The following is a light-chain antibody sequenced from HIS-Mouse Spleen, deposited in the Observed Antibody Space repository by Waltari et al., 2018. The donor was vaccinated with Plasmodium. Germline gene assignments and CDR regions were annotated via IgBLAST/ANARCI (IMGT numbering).Light chain of an antibody. CDR2: EVS. CDR1: SSDVGGYNY. CDR3: SSHTSSSTRV. Sequence: QSALTQPASVSGSPGQSITISCTGTSSDVGGYNYVSWYQQHPGKAPKLMIYEVSNRPAGVCNRVSGSKSGNTASLTISGLQAEDEADYYCSSHTSSSTRVFGGGTKLTVL. J-gene: IGLJ2*01. V-gene: IGLV2-14*01.